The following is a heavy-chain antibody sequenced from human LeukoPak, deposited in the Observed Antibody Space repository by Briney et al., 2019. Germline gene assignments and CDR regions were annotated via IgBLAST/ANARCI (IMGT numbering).Heavy chain of an antibody. V-gene: IGHV4-30-2*01. CDR3: ARAAAGTLGY. CDR2: IYHSGST. D-gene: IGHD6-13*01. CDR1: GGSISSGGYY. J-gene: IGHJ4*02. Sequence: SETLSLTCTVSGGSISSGGYYWSWIRQPPGKGLEWIGYIYHSGSTYYNPSLKSRVTISLDRSKNQFSLKLSSVTAADTAVYYCARAAAGTLGYWGQGTLVTVSS.